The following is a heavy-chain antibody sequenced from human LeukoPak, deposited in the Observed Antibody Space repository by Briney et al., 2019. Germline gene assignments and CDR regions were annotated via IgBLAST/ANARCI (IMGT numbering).Heavy chain of an antibody. D-gene: IGHD2-2*01. Sequence: PSETLSLTCAVYGGSFSGYYWSWIRQPPGKGLEWIGEINHSGSTNYNPSLKSRVTISVDTSKNQFSLKLSSVTAADTAVYYCASMRDIVVVPAAPNWFDPWGQGTLVTVSS. CDR3: ASMRDIVVVPAAPNWFDP. CDR1: GGSFSGYY. CDR2: INHSGST. V-gene: IGHV4-34*01. J-gene: IGHJ5*02.